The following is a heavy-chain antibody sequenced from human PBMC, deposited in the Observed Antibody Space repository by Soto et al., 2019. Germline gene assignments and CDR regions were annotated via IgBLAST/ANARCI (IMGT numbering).Heavy chain of an antibody. CDR1: GFTVSTTY. Sequence: EVQLVESGGGLIHPGGSLRLSCGASGFTVSTTYMSWVRQAPGKGLEWVSTMYTGGSTSYADSVKGRFTISRDNSKNTLYRQMNSRRDEGAAGYYCAGGGGYSGYDGHDSWGQGTLVTVSS. CDR2: MYTGGST. V-gene: IGHV3-53*01. J-gene: IGHJ4*02. D-gene: IGHD5-12*01. CDR3: AGGGGYSGYDGHDS.